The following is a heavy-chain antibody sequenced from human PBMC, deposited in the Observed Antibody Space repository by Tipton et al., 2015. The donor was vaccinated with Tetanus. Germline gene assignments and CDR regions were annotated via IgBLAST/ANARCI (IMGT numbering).Heavy chain of an antibody. CDR2: ISGSGGST. V-gene: IGHV3-23*01. CDR3: AKRPPSDDRWLHFDY. D-gene: IGHD5-24*01. Sequence: GSLRLSCAASGFTFSRNPMTWVRQAPGKGLEWVSAISGSGGSTYYADSVKGRFTISRDNSKNTLYLQMNSLRAEDTAVYYCAKRPPSDDRWLHFDYWGQGTLVTVSS. CDR1: GFTFSRNP. J-gene: IGHJ4*02.